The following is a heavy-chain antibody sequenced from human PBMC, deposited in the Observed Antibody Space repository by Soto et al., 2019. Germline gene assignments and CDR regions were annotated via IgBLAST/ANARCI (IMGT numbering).Heavy chain of an antibody. D-gene: IGHD6-19*01. CDR2: ISGSGGST. CDR3: AKSREQWPLTTVLGH. Sequence: GGSLRLSCAASGFTFSSYAMSWVRQAPGKGLEWVSAISGSGGSTYYADSVKGRFTISRDNSKNTLYLQMNSLRAEDTAVYYCAKSREQWPLTTVLGHWGQGTLVTVSS. J-gene: IGHJ4*02. CDR1: GFTFSSYA. V-gene: IGHV3-23*01.